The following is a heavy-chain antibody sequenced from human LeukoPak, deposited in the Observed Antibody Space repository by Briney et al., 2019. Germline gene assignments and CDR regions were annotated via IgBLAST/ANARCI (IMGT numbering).Heavy chain of an antibody. J-gene: IGHJ4*02. V-gene: IGHV4-34*01. CDR2: INHSGST. D-gene: IGHD6-13*01. CDR3: AAGSSSRPDY. Sequence: SETLSLTCAVYGGSFSGYYRSWIRQPPGKGLEWIGEINHSGSTNYNPSLKSRVTISVDTSKNQFSLKLSSVTAADTAVYYCAAGSSSRPDYWGQGTLVTVSS. CDR1: GGSFSGYY.